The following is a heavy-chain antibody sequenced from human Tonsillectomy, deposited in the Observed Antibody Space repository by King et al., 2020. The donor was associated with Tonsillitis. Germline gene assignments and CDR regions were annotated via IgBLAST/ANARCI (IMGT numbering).Heavy chain of an antibody. J-gene: IGHJ5*01. Sequence: VQLPQWGAGLLKPSETLSLTCAVYGGSFSGYYWSWIRQPPGKGLEWIGEIDHSGSTNYNPSLKSRVTISVDPSKNQFSLKVTSVTAADTAVYYCASISSDSWGQETLVTVSS. V-gene: IGHV4-34*01. CDR2: IDHSGST. CDR1: GGSFSGYY. CDR3: ASISSDS.